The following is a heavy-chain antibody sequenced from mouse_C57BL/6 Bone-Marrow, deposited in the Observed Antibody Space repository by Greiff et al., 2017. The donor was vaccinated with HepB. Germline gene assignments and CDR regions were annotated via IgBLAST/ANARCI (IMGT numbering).Heavy chain of an antibody. D-gene: IGHD2-5*01. J-gene: IGHJ4*01. CDR3: ARGDYSNPYYAMDY. CDR1: GFSLTSYG. CDR2: IWSGGST. V-gene: IGHV2-2*01. Sequence: QVHVKQSGPGLVQPSQSLSITCTVSGFSLTSYGVHWVRQSPGKGLEWLGVIWSGGSTDYNAAFISRLSISKDNSKSQVFFKMNSLQADDTAIYYCARGDYSNPYYAMDYWGQGTSVTVSS.